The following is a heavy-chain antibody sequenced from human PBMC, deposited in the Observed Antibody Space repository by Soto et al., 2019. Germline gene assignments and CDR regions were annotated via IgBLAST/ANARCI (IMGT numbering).Heavy chain of an antibody. Sequence: PSDTLSFTCTVSGGSISSYYWSWIRQPPGKGLEWIGYIYYSGSTNYNPSLKSRVTISVDTSKNQFSLKLSSVTAADTAVYYCARGAGYSYGYGLEGYSDYWGQGTLVNVSS. J-gene: IGHJ4*02. CDR2: IYYSGST. CDR3: ARGAGYSYGYGLEGYSDY. D-gene: IGHD5-18*01. V-gene: IGHV4-59*07. CDR1: GGSISSYY.